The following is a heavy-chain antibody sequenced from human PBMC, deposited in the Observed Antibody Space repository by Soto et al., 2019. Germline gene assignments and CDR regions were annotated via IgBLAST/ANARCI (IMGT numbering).Heavy chain of an antibody. CDR3: ARVSAEGATFREDACDL. Sequence: QVQLVQSGGEVKRPGASLKVSCKTSGYTFTSHGISWVRQAPGQGLEWMGWISTFNGKTDYAQKFQGRVTMTADTLTRTGYMAVKSLRSADTAVYYCARVSAEGATFREDACDLWGQGTRLTVSS. D-gene: IGHD1-26*01. V-gene: IGHV1-18*01. J-gene: IGHJ3*01. CDR1: GYTFTSHG. CDR2: ISTFNGKT.